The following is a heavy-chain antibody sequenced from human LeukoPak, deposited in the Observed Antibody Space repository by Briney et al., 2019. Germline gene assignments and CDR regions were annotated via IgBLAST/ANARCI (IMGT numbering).Heavy chain of an antibody. V-gene: IGHV3-23*01. D-gene: IGHD3-16*01. Sequence: GGSLRLSCEASGFTFSNSAMRWVRQAPGKGLEWVSGISASGHYTYNADSAKGRFTISRDNSKNTLYLQMNSLRAEDTALYFCAKDGSWGDYYFYFYIDVWGKGTTVTVSS. CDR2: ISASGHYT. CDR3: AKDGSWGDYYFYFYIDV. J-gene: IGHJ6*03. CDR1: GFTFSNSA.